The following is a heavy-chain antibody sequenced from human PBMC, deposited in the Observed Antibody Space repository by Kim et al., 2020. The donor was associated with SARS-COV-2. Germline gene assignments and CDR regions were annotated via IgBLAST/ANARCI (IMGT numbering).Heavy chain of an antibody. J-gene: IGHJ5*02. CDR2: IYPGDSDT. CDR1: GYSFTSYW. Sequence: GESLKISCKGSGYSFTSYWIGWVRQMPGKGLEWMGIIYPGDSDTRYSPSFQGQVTISADKSISTAYLQWSSLKASDTAMYYCARGNAIAAAGNWFDPWGQGTLVTVSS. D-gene: IGHD6-13*01. CDR3: ARGNAIAAAGNWFDP. V-gene: IGHV5-51*01.